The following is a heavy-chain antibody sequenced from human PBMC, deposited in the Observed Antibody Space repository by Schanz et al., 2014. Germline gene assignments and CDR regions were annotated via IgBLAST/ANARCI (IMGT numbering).Heavy chain of an antibody. Sequence: QVQLVQSGAEVKKPGASVKVSCKASGGTFSTYPINWLRQAPGQGLEWMGRIIPILGIANYAQKFQGRVTMTTDTSTGTAYMELRSLRSDDTAVYYCARDRRRYCSTASCLHDNWFDPWGQGTLVIVSS. D-gene: IGHD2-2*01. J-gene: IGHJ5*02. CDR3: ARDRRRYCSTASCLHDNWFDP. CDR2: IIPILGIA. V-gene: IGHV1-69*04. CDR1: GGTFSTYP.